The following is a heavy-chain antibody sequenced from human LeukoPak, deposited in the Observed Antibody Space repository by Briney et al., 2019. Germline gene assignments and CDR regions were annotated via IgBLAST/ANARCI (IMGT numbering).Heavy chain of an antibody. Sequence: PGGSLRLSCAASGFTFSSYAMHWVRQAPGNGLEWLAVISYDGSYKYYVDSVKGRFTISRDNSKNTLYLQMNSLRVEDTAVYYCARDSTYYYASGSSGPHYFDSWGQGTLVTVSS. V-gene: IGHV3-30*01. J-gene: IGHJ4*02. CDR2: ISYDGSYK. CDR3: ARDSTYYYASGSSGPHYFDS. CDR1: GFTFSSYA. D-gene: IGHD3-10*01.